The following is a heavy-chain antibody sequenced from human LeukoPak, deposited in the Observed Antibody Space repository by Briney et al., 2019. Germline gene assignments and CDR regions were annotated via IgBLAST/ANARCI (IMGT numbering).Heavy chain of an antibody. CDR1: GFSFSSYR. CDR3: ARALIGYYFDY. Sequence: GGSLRLSCAASGFSFSSYRMNWVRQAPGKGLEWVSYADSVKGRFTISRDNSKNSLYLQMNSLRAEDTAVYYCARALIGYYFDYWGQGTLVTVSS. J-gene: IGHJ4*02. D-gene: IGHD2-8*01. V-gene: IGHV3-21*06.